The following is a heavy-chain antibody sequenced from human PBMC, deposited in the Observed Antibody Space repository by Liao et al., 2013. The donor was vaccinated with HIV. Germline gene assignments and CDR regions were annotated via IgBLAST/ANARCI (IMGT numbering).Heavy chain of an antibody. V-gene: IGHV4-59*12. CDR3: ARAVSSDNYHDAFDI. D-gene: IGHD3-22*01. Sequence: QVQLQESGPGLVKPSETLSLTCTVSGGSISSYYWSWIRQPPGKGLEWIGYMYHSGATYYNPSLKSRVTISADRSINQFSLRLNSVTAADTAIYYCARAVSSDNYHDAFDIWGQGTLVTVSS. J-gene: IGHJ3*02. CDR1: GGSISSYY. CDR2: MYHSGAT.